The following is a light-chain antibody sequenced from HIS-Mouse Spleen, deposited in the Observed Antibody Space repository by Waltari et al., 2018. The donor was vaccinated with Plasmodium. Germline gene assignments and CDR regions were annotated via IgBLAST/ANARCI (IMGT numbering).Light chain of an antibody. CDR1: QSVSSN. J-gene: IGKJ1*01. V-gene: IGKV3-15*01. CDR3: QQYNNWPPWT. Sequence: EIVMTQSPATLSVSPGERATLSCRASQSVSSNLAWYQHTPGQAPRLLIYVASTRATGIPARFSGSGSGTEFTLTISSMQSEDFAVYYCQQYNNWPPWTFGQGTKVEIK. CDR2: VAS.